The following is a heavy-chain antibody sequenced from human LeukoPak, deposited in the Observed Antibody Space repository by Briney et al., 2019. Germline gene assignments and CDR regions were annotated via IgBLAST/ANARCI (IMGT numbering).Heavy chain of an antibody. CDR3: ARELTMAV. CDR1: GFTFSSYA. V-gene: IGHV3-64*01. CDR2: ISSNGGST. Sequence: GGSLRLSCAVSGFTFSSYAMHWVRQAPGKGLEYVSAISSNGGSTYYANSVKGRFTISRDNSKNTLYLQMGSLRDEDTAVYYCARELTMAVWGQGTTVTVSS. J-gene: IGHJ6*02.